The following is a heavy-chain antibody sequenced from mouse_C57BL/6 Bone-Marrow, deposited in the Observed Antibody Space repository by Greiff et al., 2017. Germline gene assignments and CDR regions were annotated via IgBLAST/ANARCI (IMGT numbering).Heavy chain of an antibody. V-gene: IGHV5-4*03. Sequence: EVKLVESGGGLVKPGGSLKLSCAASGFTFSRYAMSWVRQTPEQRLAWVATISDGGSYPYYPDNVKGRFTISRDNAKNNLYLQMSHLKSEDTAMDYCARYYYGSRFAYWGQGTLVTVSA. D-gene: IGHD1-1*01. J-gene: IGHJ3*01. CDR2: ISDGGSYP. CDR1: GFTFSRYA. CDR3: ARYYYGSRFAY.